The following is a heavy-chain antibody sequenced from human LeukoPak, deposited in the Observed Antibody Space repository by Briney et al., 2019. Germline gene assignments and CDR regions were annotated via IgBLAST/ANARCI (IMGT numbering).Heavy chain of an antibody. CDR1: GGSFSGYY. CDR2: INHSGST. D-gene: IGHD6-19*01. V-gene: IGHV4-34*01. J-gene: IGHJ4*02. CDR3: ARYWGSGWTFDY. Sequence: SETLSLTXAVYGGSFSGYYWSWIRQPPGKGLEWIGEINHSGSTNYNPSLKSRVTISVDTSKNQFPLKLSSVTAADTAVYYCARYWGSGWTFDYWGQGTLVTVSS.